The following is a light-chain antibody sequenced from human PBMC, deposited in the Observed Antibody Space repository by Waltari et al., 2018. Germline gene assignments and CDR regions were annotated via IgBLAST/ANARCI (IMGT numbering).Light chain of an antibody. V-gene: IGLV1-47*01. CDR1: RSNIGNNY. CDR2: GNN. CDR3: AVWDDSLSGRV. Sequence: QSVLTQPPSASGTPGQRVTISCSGSRSNIGNNYVSWYQQLPGTAPKLLIYGNNQRPSGVPDRFSGSKSGTSASLAISGLRSEDEADYYCAVWDDSLSGRVFGGGTKVTVL. J-gene: IGLJ3*02.